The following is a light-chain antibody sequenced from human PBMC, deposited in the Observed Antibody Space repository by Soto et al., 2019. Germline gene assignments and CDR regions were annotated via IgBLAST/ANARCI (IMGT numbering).Light chain of an antibody. J-gene: IGKJ5*01. CDR1: EDISTW. Sequence: DIQMTQSPSSVSASVGDRVTITCRSSEDISTWLAWYQQKRGQAPTLLIFDASSRASGTPERFSGSGSGTDFTLTISRLEPEDFAVYYCQEYDGAPPITFGLGTRLEI. V-gene: IGKV1-12*01. CDR3: QEYDGAPPIT. CDR2: DAS.